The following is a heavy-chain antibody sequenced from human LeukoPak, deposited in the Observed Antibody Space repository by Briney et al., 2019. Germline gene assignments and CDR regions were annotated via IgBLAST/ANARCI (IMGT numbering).Heavy chain of an antibody. V-gene: IGHV5-51*01. CDR2: IYPGDSDT. D-gene: IGHD2/OR15-2a*01. CDR3: ERQEQGAFYVSYDY. Sequence: GESLKISCKGSGYSFTNYWIGWVRQMPGKGLEWMGIIYPGDSDTKYSPSFQGQVTISADKSISTAYLQWSSLKASDTAMYYCERQEQGAFYVSYDYWGQGTLVTVSS. J-gene: IGHJ4*02. CDR1: GYSFTNYW.